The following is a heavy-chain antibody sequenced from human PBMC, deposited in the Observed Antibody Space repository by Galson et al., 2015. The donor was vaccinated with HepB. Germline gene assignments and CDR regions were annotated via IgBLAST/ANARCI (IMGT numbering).Heavy chain of an antibody. J-gene: IGHJ4*02. CDR1: GFTFSSYA. V-gene: IGHV3-30-3*01. D-gene: IGHD3-22*01. CDR3: ARDVDDSSGYYQYYFDY. Sequence: SLRLSCAASGFTFSSYAMHWVRQAPGKGLEWVAVISYDGSNKYYADSVKGRFTISRDNSKNTLYLQMNSLRAEDTAVYYCARDVDDSSGYYQYYFDYWGQGTLVTVSS. CDR2: ISYDGSNK.